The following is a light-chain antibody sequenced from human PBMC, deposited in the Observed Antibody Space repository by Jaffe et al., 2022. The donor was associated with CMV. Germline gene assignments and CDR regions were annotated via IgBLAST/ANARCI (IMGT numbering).Light chain of an antibody. CDR2: EVS. V-gene: IGLV2-8*01. CDR3: SSYGGSNNFDV. Sequence: QSALTQPPSASGSPGQSVTISCTGTTSDVGGYNYVSWYQQHPGKAPKLIIYEVSKRPSGVPDRFSGSKSGNTASLTVSGLQAEDEADYYCSSYGGSNNFDVFGPGTKVTVL. CDR1: TSDVGGYNY. J-gene: IGLJ1*01.